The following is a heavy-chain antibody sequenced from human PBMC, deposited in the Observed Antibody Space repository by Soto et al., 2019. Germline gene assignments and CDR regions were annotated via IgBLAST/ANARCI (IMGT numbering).Heavy chain of an antibody. Sequence: QLQLVQSGAEAKKPGASVKASCKASGYTFPTSTISWVRQAPGQGLEWMGWIKAYSGNTNYAQKLQGRVTMTTDTSTNTAYMELRSLTTDDTAIYYCAIADYGDDDYWGQGTLVTVSS. CDR1: GYTFPTST. V-gene: IGHV1-18*01. D-gene: IGHD4-17*01. CDR3: AIADYGDDDY. CDR2: IKAYSGNT. J-gene: IGHJ4*02.